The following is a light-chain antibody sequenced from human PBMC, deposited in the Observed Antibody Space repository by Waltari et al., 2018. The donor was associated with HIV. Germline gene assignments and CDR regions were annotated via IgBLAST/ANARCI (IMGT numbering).Light chain of an antibody. CDR2: EVS. V-gene: IGLV2-23*02. CDR1: TSDVGSYNL. Sequence: QSALTQPASVSGSPGQSITITCTGTTSDVGSYNLVSWYQHHPGKAPKLISYEVSQRPSGVSDRFSGSKSGNTASLTISGLQAADEADYHCCSYAGSSSSVVFGGGTKVTVL. CDR3: CSYAGSSSSVV. J-gene: IGLJ2*01.